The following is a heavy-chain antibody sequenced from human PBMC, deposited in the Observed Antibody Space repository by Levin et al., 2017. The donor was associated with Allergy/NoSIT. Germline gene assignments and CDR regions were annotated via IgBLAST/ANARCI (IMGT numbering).Heavy chain of an antibody. V-gene: IGHV5-51*01. CDR2: IYPGDSDT. CDR1: GYSFTSYW. Sequence: VASVKVSCKGSGYSFTSYWIGWVRQMPGKGLEWMGIIYPGDSDTRYSPSFQGQVTISADKSISTAYLQWSSLKASDTAMYYCAGTIAVAGEFDYWGQGTLVTVAS. J-gene: IGHJ4*02. D-gene: IGHD6-19*01. CDR3: AGTIAVAGEFDY.